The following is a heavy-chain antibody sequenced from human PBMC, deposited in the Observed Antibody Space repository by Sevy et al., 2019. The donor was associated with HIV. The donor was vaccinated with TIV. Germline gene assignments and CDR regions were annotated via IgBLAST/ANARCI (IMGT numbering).Heavy chain of an antibody. Sequence: GGSLRLSCTASGFSFGDYCMSWVRQAPGKGLEWVAFLKSDVYGGTIDHAASVRGRFVISRDDSKSIAYLQMNDLKTEDTGVYYCTRWKAAQSIFDYWGQGALVTVSS. D-gene: IGHD6-13*01. J-gene: IGHJ4*02. CDR1: GFSFGDYC. CDR3: TRWKAAQSIFDY. V-gene: IGHV3-49*04. CDR2: LKSDVYGGTI.